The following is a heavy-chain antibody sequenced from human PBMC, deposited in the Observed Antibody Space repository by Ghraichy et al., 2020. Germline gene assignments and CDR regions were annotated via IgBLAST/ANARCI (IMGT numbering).Heavy chain of an antibody. V-gene: IGHV3-11*01. CDR1: GFTFSDYY. Sequence: GESLNISCAASGFTFSDYYMSWIRQAPGKGLEWGSYISSSGSTIYYADSVKGRFTISRDNAKNSLYLQMNSLRAEDTAVYYCASGPVDSSSSPFDYWGQGTLVTVSS. CDR2: ISSSGSTI. CDR3: ASGPVDSSSSPFDY. D-gene: IGHD6-6*01. J-gene: IGHJ4*02.